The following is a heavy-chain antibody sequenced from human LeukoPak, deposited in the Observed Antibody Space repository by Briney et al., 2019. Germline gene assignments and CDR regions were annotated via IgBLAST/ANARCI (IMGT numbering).Heavy chain of an antibody. Sequence: GGSLRLSCAASGFTFSSYSMNWVRQAPGKGLEWVSSISSSSSYIYYADSVKGRFTISRDNAKNSLYLQMNSLRAEDTAVYYCARDLEYYDRSGYYPDFWGQGTLVTVSS. V-gene: IGHV3-21*01. D-gene: IGHD3-22*01. CDR3: ARDLEYYDRSGYYPDF. J-gene: IGHJ4*02. CDR1: GFTFSSYS. CDR2: ISSSSSYI.